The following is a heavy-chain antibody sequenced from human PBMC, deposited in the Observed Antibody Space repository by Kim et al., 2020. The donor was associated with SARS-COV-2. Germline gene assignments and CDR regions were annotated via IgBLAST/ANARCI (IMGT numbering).Heavy chain of an antibody. CDR3: ARVFRELFIYYCYYMDV. Sequence: VKGRFTISRDNSKNPLYLQMNSLRAEGTAVYYCARVFRELFIYYCYYMDVWGKGTTVTVSS. D-gene: IGHD3-10*02. J-gene: IGHJ6*03. V-gene: IGHV3-30*05.